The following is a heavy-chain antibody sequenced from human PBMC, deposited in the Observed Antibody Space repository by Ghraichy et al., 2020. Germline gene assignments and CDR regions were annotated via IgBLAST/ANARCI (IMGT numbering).Heavy chain of an antibody. D-gene: IGHD1-14*01. Sequence: SQTLSLTCSVSGDSISTYYWSLIRQTPGKGLEWIGYISYSGGTKYDPTYDPSLKSRVTISVDTSNNQFTLRLTSITTAATVLYYCAKLGLRGTMVDVWGQGTTVTVSS. V-gene: IGHV4-59*01. CDR3: AKLGLRGTMVDV. CDR2: ISYSGGT. J-gene: IGHJ6*02. CDR1: GDSISTYY.